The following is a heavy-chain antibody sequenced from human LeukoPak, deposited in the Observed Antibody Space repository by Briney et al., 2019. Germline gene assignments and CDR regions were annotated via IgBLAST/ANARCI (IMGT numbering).Heavy chain of an antibody. CDR3: ARDSYDSSGPTSPYGMDV. J-gene: IGHJ6*02. Sequence: PGGSLRLSCAASGFTFSSYAMSWVRQAPGKGLEWVSAISGSGGSTYYADSVKGRFTISRDNSKNTLYLQMNSLRAEDTAVYYCARDSYDSSGPTSPYGMDVWGQGTTVTVSS. CDR2: ISGSGGST. D-gene: IGHD3-22*01. V-gene: IGHV3-23*01. CDR1: GFTFSSYA.